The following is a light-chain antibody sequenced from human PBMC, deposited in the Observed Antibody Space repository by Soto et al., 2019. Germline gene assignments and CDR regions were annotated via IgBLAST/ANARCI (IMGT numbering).Light chain of an antibody. CDR2: GAS. Sequence: EVLLTQSPGTLSLSPGERATLSCRAIQSVSSSYLAGYQQKPGQAPRLLIYGASSRATGIPDRFSGSGSGTDFTLTISRLEPEDFAVYYCQQYGRSPLTFGQGTRLEIK. J-gene: IGKJ5*01. CDR1: QSVSSSY. CDR3: QQYGRSPLT. V-gene: IGKV3-20*01.